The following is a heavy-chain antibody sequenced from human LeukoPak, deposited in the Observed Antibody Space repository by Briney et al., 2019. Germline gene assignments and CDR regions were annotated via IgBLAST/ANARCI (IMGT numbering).Heavy chain of an antibody. J-gene: IGHJ4*02. CDR1: GFSLSTSGVG. V-gene: IGHV2-5*01. CDR2: IYWNDDK. D-gene: IGHD6-19*01. CDR3: ARSLYTSVAGHPWNY. Sequence: ESGPTLVKPTQTLTLTCTFSGFSLSTSGVGVGWIRQPPGKALECLALIYWNDDKHYSPSLKSRLTITKDTSKNQVVLIMTNMDPVDTATYYCARSLYTSVAGHPWNYWGQGTLVSVFS.